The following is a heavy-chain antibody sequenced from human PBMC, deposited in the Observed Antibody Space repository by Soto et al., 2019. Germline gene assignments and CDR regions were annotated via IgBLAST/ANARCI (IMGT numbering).Heavy chain of an antibody. CDR2: IYYSRST. D-gene: IGHD5-12*01. CDR1: GGSISSDDYY. CDR3: ARGRYRNWFDP. V-gene: IGHV4-30-4*01. Sequence: QVQLQESGPGLVKPSQTLSLTCTVSGGSISSDDYYWSWIRQPPGKGLEWSGYIYYSRSTYYNPSLKSRVTMSVDTFTNQTSLKLSSVTAADTAVYYCARGRYRNWFDPWGQGTLVTVSS. J-gene: IGHJ5*02.